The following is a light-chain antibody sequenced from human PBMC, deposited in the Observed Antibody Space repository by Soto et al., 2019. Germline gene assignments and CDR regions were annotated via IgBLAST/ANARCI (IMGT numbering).Light chain of an antibody. V-gene: IGKV1-5*01. Sequence: SQITQSPSTLSASVGARVTITCRASQSIDIWLAWYQHRPGSAPKLLIYDASTLESGVPSRFSGSGSGTEFTLTISSLQPVDFATYYCQHYNTFPYTFGQGTKVDIK. CDR1: QSIDIW. CDR3: QHYNTFPYT. CDR2: DAS. J-gene: IGKJ2*01.